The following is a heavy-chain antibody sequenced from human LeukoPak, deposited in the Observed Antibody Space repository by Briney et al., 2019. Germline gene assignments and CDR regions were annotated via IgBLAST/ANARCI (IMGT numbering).Heavy chain of an antibody. CDR2: IIPIFGTA. CDR1: GYTFTSYG. CDR3: ARDAPLFTSYYGMDV. V-gene: IGHV1-69*13. D-gene: IGHD3-3*01. J-gene: IGHJ6*02. Sequence: GASVKVSCKASGYTFTSYGISWVRQAPGQGLEWMGGIIPIFGTANYAQKFQGRVTITADESTSTAYMELSSLRSEDTAVYYCARDAPLFTSYYGMDVWGQGTTVTVSS.